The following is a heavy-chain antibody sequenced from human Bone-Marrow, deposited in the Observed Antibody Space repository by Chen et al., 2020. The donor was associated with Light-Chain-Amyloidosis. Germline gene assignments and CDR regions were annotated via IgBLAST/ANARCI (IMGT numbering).Heavy chain of an antibody. CDR2: ARSGDGHT. J-gene: IGHJ4*02. D-gene: IGHD2-2*01. CDR3: AKDRCTSISCSDFDY. V-gene: IGHV3-23*04. CDR1: GFTFSKYA. Sequence: VQLVESGGGVVQPGGSLRLSCVGSGFTFSKYAMTWVRQAPGKGGACVSVARSGDGHTYYADAVRGRFTIYRDNSKNTLYLQMNSLRADDTAVYYCAKDRCTSISCSDFDYWGQGTLVTVSS.